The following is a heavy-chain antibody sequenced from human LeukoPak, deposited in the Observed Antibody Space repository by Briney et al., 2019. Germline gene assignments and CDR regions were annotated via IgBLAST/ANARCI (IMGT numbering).Heavy chain of an antibody. D-gene: IGHD3-22*01. Sequence: GESLRLSCAASGFTVSSNYMSWVRQAPGKGLEWVSVIYSGGSTYYADSVKGRFTISRDNSKNTLYLQMNSLRAEDTAVYYCARDSPYGYYDYRGQGTLVTVSS. V-gene: IGHV3-53*01. CDR3: ARDSPYGYYDY. J-gene: IGHJ4*02. CDR2: IYSGGST. CDR1: GFTVSSNY.